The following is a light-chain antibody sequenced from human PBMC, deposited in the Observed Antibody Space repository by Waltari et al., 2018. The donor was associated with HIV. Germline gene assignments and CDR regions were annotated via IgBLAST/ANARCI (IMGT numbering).Light chain of an antibody. V-gene: IGLV6-57*03. J-gene: IGLJ2*01. CDR1: SCCHAINY. CDR3: QSYDNNNVI. CDR2: PHN. Sequence: FMLTQTHSVSESPGKPLTIPRPRNSCCHAINYGQWYEQLPARAPTTSIYPHNQRPSGVSDRFSGSIDTSSNSASLTISGLKTEDEADYYCQSYDNNNVIFGGVTKLTVL.